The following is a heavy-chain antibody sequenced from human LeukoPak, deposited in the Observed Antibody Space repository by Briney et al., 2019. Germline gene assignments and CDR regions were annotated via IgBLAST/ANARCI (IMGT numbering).Heavy chain of an antibody. CDR1: GFTFSSYS. CDR2: ISSSSSYI. CDR3: ARGYSGYDNWFDP. Sequence: GGSLRLSCAASGFTFSSYSMNWVRQAPGKGLEWVSSISSSSSYIYYADSVKGRFTISRDNAKNSLYLQMNSLRAEDTAVYYCARGYSGYDNWFDPWGQGTLVTVSS. V-gene: IGHV3-21*01. J-gene: IGHJ5*02. D-gene: IGHD5-12*01.